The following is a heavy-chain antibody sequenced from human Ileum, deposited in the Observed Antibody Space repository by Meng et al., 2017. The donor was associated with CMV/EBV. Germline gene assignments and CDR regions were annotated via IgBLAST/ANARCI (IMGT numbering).Heavy chain of an antibody. J-gene: IGHJ4*02. CDR3: ARDFWSGYWY. V-gene: IGHV3-53*01. CDR2: IFVDGNT. CDR1: GFTFSSYE. Sequence: GGSLRLSCAASGFTFSSYEMNWVRQAPGKGLEYISVIFVDGNTHYADSVKGRFTISRDNSKNTLYLQMNNLGIEDTAVYYCARDFWSGYWYWGQGTLVTVSS. D-gene: IGHD3-3*01.